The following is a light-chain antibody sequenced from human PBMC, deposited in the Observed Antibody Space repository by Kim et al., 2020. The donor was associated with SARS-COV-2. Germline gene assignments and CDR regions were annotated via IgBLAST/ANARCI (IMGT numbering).Light chain of an antibody. CDR1: SLRSYY. J-gene: IGLJ2*01. V-gene: IGLV3-19*01. CDR2: GKN. Sequence: SSELTQDPAVSVALGQTVRITCQGDSLRSYYATWYQQKPGQAPILVIYGKNNRPSGIPDRFSGSSSGNTASLTITGTPAGDDAYYYCNSRDSNDNVVFGGGTKLTVL. CDR3: NSRDSNDNVV.